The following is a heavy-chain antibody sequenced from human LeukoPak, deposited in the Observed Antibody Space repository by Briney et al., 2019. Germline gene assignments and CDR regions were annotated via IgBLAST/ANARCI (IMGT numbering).Heavy chain of an antibody. D-gene: IGHD6-13*01. Sequence: AASVKVSCKASGYTFTGYYMHWVRQAPGQGLEWMGWINPNSGGTNYAQKFQGWVTMTRDTSISTAYMELSRLRSDDTAVYYCARDLMAAGFHRDAFDIWGQGTMVTVSS. CDR2: INPNSGGT. CDR1: GYTFTGYY. CDR3: ARDLMAAGFHRDAFDI. V-gene: IGHV1-2*04. J-gene: IGHJ3*02.